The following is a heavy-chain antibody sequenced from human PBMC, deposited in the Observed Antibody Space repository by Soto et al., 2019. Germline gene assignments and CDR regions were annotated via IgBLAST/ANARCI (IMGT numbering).Heavy chain of an antibody. CDR2: ISYGGVNK. Sequence: QVQLVESGGGVVQPGGSLRLSCAASGFTFSTSVMHWVRQAPGKGLEWMAIISYGGVNKYYADSVKGRFTISRDISESTVDLQMNSLRTEDTAVYYCASEEFEDGRGHFDYWGQGALVSVSS. J-gene: IGHJ4*02. CDR3: ASEEFEDGRGHFDY. V-gene: IGHV3-30-3*01. D-gene: IGHD3-22*01. CDR1: GFTFSTSV.